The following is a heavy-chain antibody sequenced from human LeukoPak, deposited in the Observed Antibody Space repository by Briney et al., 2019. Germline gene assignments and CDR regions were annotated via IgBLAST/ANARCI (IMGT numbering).Heavy chain of an antibody. V-gene: IGHV4-39*07. Sequence: SETLSLTCAVSGGSISSNSYYWGWIRQPPGTGLEWIGSIYYSGSTYYNPSLKSRVTISVDTSKNQFSLKLSSVTAADTAVYYCARDNSANPADDDAFDIWGQGTMVTVSS. J-gene: IGHJ3*02. CDR2: IYYSGST. CDR3: ARDNSANPADDDAFDI. CDR1: GGSISSNSYY. D-gene: IGHD4-23*01.